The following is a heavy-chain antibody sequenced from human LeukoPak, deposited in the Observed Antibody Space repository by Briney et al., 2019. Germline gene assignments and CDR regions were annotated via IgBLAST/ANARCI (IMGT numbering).Heavy chain of an antibody. D-gene: IGHD1-14*01. CDR2: ISYDGSNK. Sequence: PGRSLRLSCAASGYTFSSYGMHWVRQAPGKGLEWVAVISYDGSNKYYADSVKGRFTISRDNSKNTLYLQMNSLRAEDTAVYYCANIALPHYNPPYYYYGMDVWGQGTTVTVYS. J-gene: IGHJ6*02. V-gene: IGHV3-30*18. CDR1: GYTFSSYG. CDR3: ANIALPHYNPPYYYYGMDV.